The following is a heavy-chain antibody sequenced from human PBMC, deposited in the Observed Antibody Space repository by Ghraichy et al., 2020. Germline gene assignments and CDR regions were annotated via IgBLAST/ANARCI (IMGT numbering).Heavy chain of an antibody. CDR2: IIPIFGTA. J-gene: IGHJ6*02. CDR3: ARGLGYCSGGSCYGLGYYYYGMDV. V-gene: IGHV1-69*13. Sequence: SVKVSCKASGGTFSSYAISWVRQAPGQGLEWMGGIIPIFGTANYAQKFQGRVTITADESTSTAYMELSSLRSEDTAVYYCARGLGYCSGGSCYGLGYYYYGMDVWGQGTTVTVSS. CDR1: GGTFSSYA. D-gene: IGHD2-15*01.